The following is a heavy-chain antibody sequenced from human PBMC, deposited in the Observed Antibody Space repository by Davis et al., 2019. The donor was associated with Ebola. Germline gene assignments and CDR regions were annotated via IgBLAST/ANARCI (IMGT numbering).Heavy chain of an antibody. CDR3: TTVPYLYDSTGWFDY. CDR1: GFTLSDYY. Sequence: GESLKISCAASGFTLSDYYMSWIRQAPGKGLEWVGRIKSKTDGGTTDYAAPVKGRFTISRDDSKNTLYLQMNSLKTEDTAVYYCTTVPYLYDSTGWFDYWGQGTLVTVSS. J-gene: IGHJ4*02. D-gene: IGHD3-22*01. V-gene: IGHV3-15*01. CDR2: IKSKTDGGTT.